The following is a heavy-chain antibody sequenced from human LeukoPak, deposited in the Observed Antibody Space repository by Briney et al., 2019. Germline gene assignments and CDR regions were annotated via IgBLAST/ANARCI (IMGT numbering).Heavy chain of an antibody. D-gene: IGHD4-17*01. J-gene: IGHJ4*02. CDR3: ARDSVTTPYFDY. CDR2: IYYSGST. CDR1: GGSISSDDYY. Sequence: PSETLSLTCTVSGGSISSDDYYWSWIRQPPGKGLEWIGYIYYSGSTYYNPSLKSRVTLSVDTSKNQFSLKLSSVTAADTAVYYCARDSVTTPYFDYWGQGTLVTVSS. V-gene: IGHV4-30-4*01.